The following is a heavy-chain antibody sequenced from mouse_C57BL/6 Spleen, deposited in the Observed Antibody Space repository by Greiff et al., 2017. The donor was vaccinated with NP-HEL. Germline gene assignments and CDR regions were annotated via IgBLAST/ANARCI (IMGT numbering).Heavy chain of an antibody. CDR3: TRGGLYYDYVDFDY. CDR2: IDPETGGT. D-gene: IGHD2-4*01. V-gene: IGHV1-15*01. J-gene: IGHJ2*01. CDR1: GYTFTDYE. Sequence: VQLQQSGAELVRPGASVTLSCKASGYTFTDYEMHWVKQTPVHGLEWIGAIDPETGGTAYNQKFKGKAILTADKSSSTAYMELRSLTSEDSAVYYCTRGGLYYDYVDFDYWGQGTTLTVSS.